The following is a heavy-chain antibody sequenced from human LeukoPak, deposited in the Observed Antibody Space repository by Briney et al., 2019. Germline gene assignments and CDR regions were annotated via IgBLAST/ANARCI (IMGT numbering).Heavy chain of an antibody. Sequence: SETLSLTCTVSGGSISSYYWSWIRQPPGKGLEWIGYIYYSGSTNYNPSLESRVTISVDTSKNQFSLKLSSVTAADTAVYYCARAQEVYCSSTSCSYFDYWGQGTLVTVSS. CDR2: IYYSGST. D-gene: IGHD2-2*01. CDR3: ARAQEVYCSSTSCSYFDY. V-gene: IGHV4-59*01. CDR1: GGSISSYY. J-gene: IGHJ4*02.